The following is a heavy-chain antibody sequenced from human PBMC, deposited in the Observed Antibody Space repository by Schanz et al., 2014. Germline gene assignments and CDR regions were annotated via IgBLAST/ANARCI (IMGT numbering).Heavy chain of an antibody. V-gene: IGHV3-64*01. CDR1: GFTFSTST. CDR2: ISSKGDMT. Sequence: EVQLVESGGGLVQPGGSLRLSCAASGFTFSTSTMHWVRQAPGKGLEYVSSISSKGDMTFYGNSVKGRFTISRDNSKNTVYLQMNRLRAEDTAVYYCARVHHYDPSGWGYFDYWGQGALVTGSS. J-gene: IGHJ4*02. D-gene: IGHD3-22*01. CDR3: ARVHHYDPSGWGYFDY.